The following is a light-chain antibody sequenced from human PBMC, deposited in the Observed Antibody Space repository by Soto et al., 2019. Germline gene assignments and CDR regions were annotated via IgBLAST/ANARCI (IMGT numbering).Light chain of an antibody. CDR1: QSVSSD. V-gene: IGKV3-11*01. J-gene: IGKJ5*01. CDR3: QQRSNWPIT. Sequence: EIVMTQSRATLSVSQGERATLSCRASQSVSSDLAWYQQKPGQAPRLLIYGASTRAIGIPARFSGSGSGTDFTLTISSLEPEDFAVYYCQQRSNWPITFGQGRRLEIK. CDR2: GAS.